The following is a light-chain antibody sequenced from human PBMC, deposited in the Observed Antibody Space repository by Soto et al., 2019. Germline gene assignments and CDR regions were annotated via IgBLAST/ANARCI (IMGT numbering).Light chain of an antibody. CDR1: SSDVGGYDY. Sequence: QSALTQPRSVSGSPGRSVTISCTGTSSDVGGYDYVSWYQQHPGKAPKLMIYDVSERPSGVPDRFSGSKSGNTASLTISGLQAEDEADYHCCSYAGSHTFVFGTGTKVT. CDR3: CSYAGSHTFV. J-gene: IGLJ1*01. CDR2: DVS. V-gene: IGLV2-11*01.